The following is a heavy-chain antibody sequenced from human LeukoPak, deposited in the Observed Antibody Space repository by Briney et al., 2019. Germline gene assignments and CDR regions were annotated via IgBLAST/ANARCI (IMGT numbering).Heavy chain of an antibody. CDR3: ARGHDSSGIIFDY. J-gene: IGHJ4*02. CDR1: GGTFSSYA. D-gene: IGHD3-22*01. Sequence: SVKVSCKASGGTFSSYAISWVRQAPGQGLEWTGRIIPIFGTANYAQKFQGRVTITTDESTSTAYMELSSLRSEDTAVYYCARGHDSSGIIFDYWGQGTLVTVSS. CDR2: IIPIFGTA. V-gene: IGHV1-69*05.